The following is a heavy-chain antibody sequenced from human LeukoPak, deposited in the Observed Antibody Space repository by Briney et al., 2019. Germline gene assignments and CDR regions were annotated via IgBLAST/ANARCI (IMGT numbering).Heavy chain of an antibody. CDR2: FDPEDGET. Sequence: GASVKVSCKVSGYTLTELSMHGVRQAPGKGREWVGGFDPEDGETIYAQKFQDRVTLTEDTSTNTAYMGLSSLRSEDTAVYFCATTIVGGVITTSWGEGTLVTVSS. D-gene: IGHD3-10*01. J-gene: IGHJ5*02. CDR1: GYTLTELS. CDR3: ATTIVGGVITTS. V-gene: IGHV1-24*01.